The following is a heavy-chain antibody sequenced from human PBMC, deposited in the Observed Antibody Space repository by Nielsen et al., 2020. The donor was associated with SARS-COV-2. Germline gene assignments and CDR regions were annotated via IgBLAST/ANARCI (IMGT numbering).Heavy chain of an antibody. CDR1: GYTFTAYY. CDR3: AREGLGYFDSSGYYYGAFDI. V-gene: IGHV1-69*13. D-gene: IGHD3-22*01. J-gene: IGHJ3*02. CDR2: IIPMFGSA. Sequence: SVKVSCKASGYTFTAYYIHWVRQAPGQGLEWMGGIIPMFGSANYAQKFQGRVTITADESTNTAYMELSSLRSEDMAVYYCAREGLGYFDSSGYYYGAFDIWGQGTMVTVSS.